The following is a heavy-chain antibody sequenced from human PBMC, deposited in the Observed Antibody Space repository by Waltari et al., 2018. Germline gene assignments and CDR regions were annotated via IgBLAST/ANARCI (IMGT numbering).Heavy chain of an antibody. CDR2: IKQDGSER. Sequence: EVQLVESGGGLVQPGGSLILSCVASGLPLSSLWMNWVRQAPGKGLEWVAIIKQDGSERHYVDSVNGRFTISRDNAKNSLYLEMNGLRAEDTAVYYCAGGGGYLHEHWGQGTLVTVSS. CDR3: AGGGGYLHEH. D-gene: IGHD5-12*01. J-gene: IGHJ4*02. V-gene: IGHV3-7*01. CDR1: GLPLSSLW.